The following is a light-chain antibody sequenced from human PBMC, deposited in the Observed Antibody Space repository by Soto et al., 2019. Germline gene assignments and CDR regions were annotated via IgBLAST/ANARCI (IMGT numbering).Light chain of an antibody. V-gene: IGKV3-20*01. CDR1: QSVRSSY. CDR3: QQYGSSPPYT. Sequence: EIVLTQSPGTLSLSPGERATLSCRASQSVRSSYLAWYQQKPGQALRLLIYGASSRATGIPDRFRGSGSGTDFTLTISRLEPEDFAVYDCQQYGSSPPYTFGQGTKLEIK. CDR2: GAS. J-gene: IGKJ2*01.